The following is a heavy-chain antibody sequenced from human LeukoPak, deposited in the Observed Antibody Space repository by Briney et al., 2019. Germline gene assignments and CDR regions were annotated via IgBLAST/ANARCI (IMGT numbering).Heavy chain of an antibody. CDR3: AKSLDYGGNRARLDF. CDR1: GFTFSSYG. V-gene: IGHV3-23*01. CDR2: VSGGGSTT. D-gene: IGHD4-23*01. J-gene: IGHJ4*02. Sequence: PGGSLRLSCAASGFTFSSYGMNGVRQAPGKGLEGVSAVSGGGSTTYYARSVKGRFTVSRDNSKNTLYLQMNSLRVDDTAVYYCAKSLDYGGNRARLDFWGQGTLVTVSS.